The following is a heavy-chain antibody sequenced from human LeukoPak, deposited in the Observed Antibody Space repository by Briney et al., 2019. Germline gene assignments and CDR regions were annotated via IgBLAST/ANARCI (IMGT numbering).Heavy chain of an antibody. Sequence: PGRSLRLSCAASGFTFSAYAMHWVRQAPGKGLEWVALISYDGGNKDYADSVKGRFTISRDDSKNTLYLQMKSLRDEDTAVYYCARALYGAGDYWGQGTLVTVSS. CDR2: ISYDGGNK. J-gene: IGHJ4*02. D-gene: IGHD4/OR15-4a*01. V-gene: IGHV3-30*03. CDR3: ARALYGAGDY. CDR1: GFTFSAYA.